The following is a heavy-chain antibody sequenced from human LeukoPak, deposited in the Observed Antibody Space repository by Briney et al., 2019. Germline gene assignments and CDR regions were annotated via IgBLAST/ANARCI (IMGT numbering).Heavy chain of an antibody. CDR3: ARGWYNHHDSRGYDSFDY. CDR1: GFTFSGHW. V-gene: IGHV3-74*01. J-gene: IGHJ4*02. D-gene: IGHD3-22*01. Sequence: PGGSLRLSCAAPGFTFSGHWMHWVRQAPGKGLVWVSRINSDGRSTTYADSVKGRFTISRDNAKNTLYLQMNSLRAEDTAVYYCARGWYNHHDSRGYDSFDYWGQGTLVTVSS. CDR2: INSDGRST.